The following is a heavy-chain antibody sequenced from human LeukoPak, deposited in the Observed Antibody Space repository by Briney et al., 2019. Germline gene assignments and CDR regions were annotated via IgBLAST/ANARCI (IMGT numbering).Heavy chain of an antibody. D-gene: IGHD3-10*01. CDR1: GYTFTGYY. Sequence: GASVKVSCKASGYTFTGYYMHWVRQAPGQGLEWMGWINPNSGGTNYAQKFQGRVTMTRDTSISTAYMELSRLRSDDTAVYYCARDYYYGSGSSHYYYYYMDVWGKGTTVTISS. J-gene: IGHJ6*03. CDR3: ARDYYYGSGSSHYYYYYMDV. CDR2: INPNSGGT. V-gene: IGHV1-2*02.